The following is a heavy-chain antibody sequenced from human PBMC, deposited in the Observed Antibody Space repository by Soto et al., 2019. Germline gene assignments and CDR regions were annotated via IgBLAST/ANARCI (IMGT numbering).Heavy chain of an antibody. Sequence: GSLRLSCAASGFTFSSYWMHWVRQAPGKGLVWVSRINNDGSSTNYADSVKGRFTISRDNAKNTLYLQMNSLRAEDTAVYYCARDRGGYYYGMDVWGQGTTVTVSS. J-gene: IGHJ6*02. CDR1: GFTFSSYW. V-gene: IGHV3-74*01. D-gene: IGHD3-10*01. CDR3: ARDRGGYYYGMDV. CDR2: INNDGSST.